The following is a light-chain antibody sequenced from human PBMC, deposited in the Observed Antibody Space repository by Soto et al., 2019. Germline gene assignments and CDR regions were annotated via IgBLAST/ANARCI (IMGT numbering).Light chain of an antibody. V-gene: IGKV3-20*01. J-gene: IGKJ4*01. CDR3: QQYGSSPPIT. Sequence: EIVLTQSPGTLSLSPGERATLSCRASQSVNNRYLAWYQQKGGQAPRLLIHGASSRATGITDRFSGSGSGTEFTLTISRLEPEDFAVYYCQQYGSSPPITFGGGTKVEIK. CDR2: GAS. CDR1: QSVNNRY.